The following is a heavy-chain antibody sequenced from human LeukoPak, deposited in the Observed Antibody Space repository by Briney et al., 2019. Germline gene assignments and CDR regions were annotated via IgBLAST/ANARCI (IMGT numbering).Heavy chain of an antibody. CDR3: ARDKGPSYLSSFDY. CDR2: ISYDGSNE. D-gene: IGHD2-2*01. CDR1: GFTFSSYG. Sequence: PGGSLRLSCAASGFTFSSYGMHWVRQAPGKGLEWVAIISYDGSNEYYADSVKGRFTISRDNSKNTLYLQMNSLRAADTAVYYCARDKGPSYLSSFDYWGQGTLVTVSS. J-gene: IGHJ4*02. V-gene: IGHV3-30*19.